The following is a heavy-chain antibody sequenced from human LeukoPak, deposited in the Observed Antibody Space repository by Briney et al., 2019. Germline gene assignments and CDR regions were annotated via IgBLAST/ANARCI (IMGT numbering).Heavy chain of an antibody. D-gene: IGHD6-19*01. V-gene: IGHV3-23*01. J-gene: IGHJ6*02. CDR3: AKDLGGWAVAVWWDYYGMDV. CDR1: GFTFSSYA. Sequence: GGSLRLSCAASGFTFSSYAMSWVRQAPGKGLEWVSAISGSGGSTYYADSVKGRFTISRDNSKNTLYLQMNSLRAEDTAVYYCAKDLGGWAVAVWWDYYGMDVWGQGTTVTVSS. CDR2: ISGSGGST.